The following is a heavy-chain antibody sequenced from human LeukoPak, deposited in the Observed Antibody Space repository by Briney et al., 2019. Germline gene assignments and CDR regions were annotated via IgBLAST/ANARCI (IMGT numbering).Heavy chain of an antibody. CDR3: ATDQRGAGLGFRYGSGSYNGLDV. CDR1: GYTLTELS. D-gene: IGHD3-10*01. J-gene: IGHJ6*02. V-gene: IGHV1-24*01. Sequence: ASVKVSCKVSGYTLTELSMHWVRQTPGKGLEWMGGFDPEDGETLYAQKFQGRVTMTEDTSTDTAYMELSSLRSEDTAVYYCATDQRGAGLGFRYGSGSYNGLDVWGQGTVVTVS. CDR2: FDPEDGET.